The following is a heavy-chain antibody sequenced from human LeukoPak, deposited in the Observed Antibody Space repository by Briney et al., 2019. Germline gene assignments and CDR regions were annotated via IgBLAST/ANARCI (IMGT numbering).Heavy chain of an antibody. CDR2: IKSKTDGGTT. V-gene: IGHV3-15*01. CDR3: TTTDYDSSGYWPSDFDY. CDR1: GFTFSNAW. J-gene: IGHJ4*02. D-gene: IGHD3-22*01. Sequence: GGSLRLSCAASGFTFSNAWMSWVRQAPGKGLEWVGRIKSKTDGGTTDYAAPVKGRFTISRDDSKNTLYLQMNSLKTEDTAVYYCTTTDYDSSGYWPSDFDYWGQGTLVTVSS.